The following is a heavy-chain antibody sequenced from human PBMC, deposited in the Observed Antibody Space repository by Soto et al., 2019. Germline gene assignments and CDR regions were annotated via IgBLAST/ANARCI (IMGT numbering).Heavy chain of an antibody. J-gene: IGHJ5*02. Sequence: LVLPCACSGGLLSRGWYSWSWIRQPPGKGLEWIGYIYHSGSTYYNPSLKSRVTISVDRSKNQFSLMLFSVTAADTAVYYCARIPGPWGQGTLVTVSS. CDR2: IYHSGST. CDR3: ARIPGP. D-gene: IGHD2-21*01. CDR1: GGLLSRGWYS. V-gene: IGHV4-30-2*01.